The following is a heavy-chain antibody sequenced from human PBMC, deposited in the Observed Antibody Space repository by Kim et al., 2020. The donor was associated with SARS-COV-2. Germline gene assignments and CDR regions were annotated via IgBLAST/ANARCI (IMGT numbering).Heavy chain of an antibody. J-gene: IGHJ3*02. Sequence: VQGRFTISRDNAKNTVYLQLNSLRAEDTAVYYCATTYYYDGIVEEEDAFDIWGQGTMVTVSS. CDR3: ATTYYYDGIVEEEDAFDI. D-gene: IGHD3-22*01. V-gene: IGHV3-74*01.